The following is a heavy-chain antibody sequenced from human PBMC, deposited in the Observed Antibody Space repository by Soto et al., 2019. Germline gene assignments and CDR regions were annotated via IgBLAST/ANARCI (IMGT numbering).Heavy chain of an antibody. Sequence: GGSLRLSCAASGFTFDDYAMHWVRQAPGKGLEWVSGISWNSGSIGYADSVKGRFTISRDNAKNSLYLQMNSLRAEDTALYYCAKAPIRYCSGGSCYSGAFDIWGQGTMVTVSS. CDR3: AKAPIRYCSGGSCYSGAFDI. J-gene: IGHJ3*02. CDR2: ISWNSGSI. CDR1: GFTFDDYA. V-gene: IGHV3-9*01. D-gene: IGHD2-15*01.